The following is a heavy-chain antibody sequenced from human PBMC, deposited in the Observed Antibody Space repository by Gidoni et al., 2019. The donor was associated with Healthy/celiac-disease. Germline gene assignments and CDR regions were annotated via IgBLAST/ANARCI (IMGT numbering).Heavy chain of an antibody. CDR1: GFTFSRYG. CDR3: ARAIRVSRLVAREGWFDP. V-gene: IGHV3-33*01. Sequence: QVQLVESGGGVVQPGRSLRLSCAGSGFTFSRYGMPWVRQAPGKGLDWVAVIWYDGSNKYYADSVKGRFTISRDNSKNTLYLQMNSRRAEDTAVYYCARAIRVSRLVAREGWFDPWGQGTLVTVSS. J-gene: IGHJ5*02. CDR2: IWYDGSNK. D-gene: IGHD3-16*01.